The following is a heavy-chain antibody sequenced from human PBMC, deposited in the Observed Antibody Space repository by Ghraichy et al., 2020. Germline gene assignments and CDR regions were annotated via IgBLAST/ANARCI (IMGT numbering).Heavy chain of an antibody. CDR1: GFTFNNYA. D-gene: IGHD3-9*01. CDR2: VSGSGGST. V-gene: IGHV3-23*01. Sequence: GGSLRLSCAASGFTFNNYAMSWVRQAPGKGLEWVSGVSGSGGSTYYAPSVKGRFTISRDNSKNTLYLQMNSLRVEDTALYYCAKLDYDILTALDCWGQGTMVTVSS. J-gene: IGHJ4*02. CDR3: AKLDYDILTALDC.